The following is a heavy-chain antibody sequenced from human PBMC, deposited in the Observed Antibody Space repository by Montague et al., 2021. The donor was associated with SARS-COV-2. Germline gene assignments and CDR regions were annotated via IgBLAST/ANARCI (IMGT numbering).Heavy chain of an antibody. D-gene: IGHD3-22*01. CDR3: VREKYYFDDSGSK. Sequence: SETLSLTCSVSGVSISSGSYYWSWVRQPPGQGLEWIGYVYLTGSTNYNPSLKSRVTLSIDTSKNQFSLNLTSVTAADTAVYYCVREKYYFDDSGSKWGQGTLVTVSS. J-gene: IGHJ4*02. CDR2: VYLTGST. CDR1: GVSISSGSYY. V-gene: IGHV4-61*01.